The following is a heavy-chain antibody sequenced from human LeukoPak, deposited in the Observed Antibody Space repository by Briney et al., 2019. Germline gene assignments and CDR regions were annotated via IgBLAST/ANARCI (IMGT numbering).Heavy chain of an antibody. Sequence: GGSLRLSCAASGFTFDQYGMQWVRQAPGKGLEWVAFIRYDGSNKYYADSVKGRFTISRDNSKNTLYLQMNSLRAEDTAVYYCAGPPFGYWGQGTLVTVSS. CDR2: IRYDGSNK. CDR1: GFTFDQYG. V-gene: IGHV3-30*02. J-gene: IGHJ4*02. CDR3: AGPPFGY. D-gene: IGHD3-16*01.